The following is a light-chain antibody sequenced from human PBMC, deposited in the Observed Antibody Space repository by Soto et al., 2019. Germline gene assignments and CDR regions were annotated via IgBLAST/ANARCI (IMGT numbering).Light chain of an antibody. J-gene: IGLJ1*01. Sequence: QSVLTQPPSVSAAPGQKVTISCSGSSSNIGNNYVSWYQQLPGTAPKLLIYDNNKRPSGNPDRFSGSKSGTSATLGISGLQTGDEADYYCGTWDSSLSVHVFGTGTKGTVL. CDR3: GTWDSSLSVHV. V-gene: IGLV1-51*01. CDR2: DNN. CDR1: SSNIGNNY.